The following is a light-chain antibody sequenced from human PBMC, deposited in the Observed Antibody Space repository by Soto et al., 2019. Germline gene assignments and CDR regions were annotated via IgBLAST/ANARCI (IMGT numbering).Light chain of an antibody. Sequence: QSVLTQPPSASGTPGQRVTISCSGSSSNFASNSVYWYQQVPGTAPKLLIYKSNQWPSGVPDRFSGSKSGTSASLAISGLRSEAEADYYCVAWDDNLSCVLFGGGTKVTVL. V-gene: IGLV1-47*01. J-gene: IGLJ2*01. CDR1: SSNFASNS. CDR2: KSN. CDR3: VAWDDNLSCVL.